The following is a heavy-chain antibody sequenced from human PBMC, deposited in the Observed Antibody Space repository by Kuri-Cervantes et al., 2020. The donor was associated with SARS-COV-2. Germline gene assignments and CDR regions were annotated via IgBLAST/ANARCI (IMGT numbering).Heavy chain of an antibody. CDR2: VYYSGST. Sequence: SETLSLTCIVSGVAIDSNRYYWVWIRQPPGKGLEWIGGVYYSGSTYHNPSLKSRVTLSADTSKNQFSLKLRSVTAADTAVYFCARDWGASTQYYYYYMDVWGKGTTVTVSS. D-gene: IGHD3-16*01. J-gene: IGHJ6*03. V-gene: IGHV4-39*02. CDR1: GVAIDSNRYY. CDR3: ARDWGASTQYYYYYMDV.